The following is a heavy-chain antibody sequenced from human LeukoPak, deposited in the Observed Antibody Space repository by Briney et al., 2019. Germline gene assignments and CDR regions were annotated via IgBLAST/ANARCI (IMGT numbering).Heavy chain of an antibody. Sequence: SETLSLTCAVYGGSFSGYYWSWIRQPPGKGLEWIGEINHSGSTNYDPSLKSRVTISVDTSKNQFSLKLSSVTAADTAVYYCARGVGASTGYYFDYWGQGTLVTVSS. CDR2: INHSGST. D-gene: IGHD2-2*01. CDR3: ARGVGASTGYYFDY. V-gene: IGHV4-34*01. CDR1: GGSFSGYY. J-gene: IGHJ4*02.